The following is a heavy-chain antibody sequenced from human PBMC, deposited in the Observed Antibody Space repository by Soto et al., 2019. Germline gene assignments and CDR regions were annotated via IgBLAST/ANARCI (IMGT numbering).Heavy chain of an antibody. CDR1: GFTFSSYA. CDR2: ISGSGGNT. J-gene: IGHJ4*02. V-gene: IGHV3-23*01. Sequence: PGGSLRLSCAASGFTFSSYAMNWVRQAPGKGLEWVSVISGSGGNTYYADSVKGRFTISRDNSKNTLYLQMNSLRAEDPAVYYCANGARYFEWLLGSYDYWGKGTLVTVSS. CDR3: ANGARYFEWLLGSYDY. D-gene: IGHD3-9*01.